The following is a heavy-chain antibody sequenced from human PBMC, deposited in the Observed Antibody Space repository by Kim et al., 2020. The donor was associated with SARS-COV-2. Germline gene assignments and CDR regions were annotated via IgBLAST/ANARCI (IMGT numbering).Heavy chain of an antibody. V-gene: IGHV1-69*13. CDR1: GGTFSSYA. CDR3: ARGVGGSGNLPWFDY. D-gene: IGHD3-10*01. J-gene: IGHJ4*02. Sequence: SVKVSCKASGGTFSSYAISWVRQAPGQGLEWMGGIIPIFGTANYAQKFQGRVTITADESTSTAYMELSSLRSEDAAVYYCARGVGGSGNLPWFDYWGQGTLVTVSS. CDR2: IIPIFGTA.